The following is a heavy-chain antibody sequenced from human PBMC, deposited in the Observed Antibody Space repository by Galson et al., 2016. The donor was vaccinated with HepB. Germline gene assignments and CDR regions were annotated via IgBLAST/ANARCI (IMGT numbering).Heavy chain of an antibody. Sequence: SLRLSCAASGFTFRNYRMNWVRQAPGKGLEWVSSISSGSEKYYVDSVKGRFTISRDNAKNSLYLQINSLSAEDTAVYYCARDRGGTYSNCFDYWGQGTMVTVSS. D-gene: IGHD1-26*01. CDR1: GFTFRNYR. CDR3: ARDRGGTYSNCFDY. V-gene: IGHV3-21*04. J-gene: IGHJ4*02. CDR2: ISSGSEK.